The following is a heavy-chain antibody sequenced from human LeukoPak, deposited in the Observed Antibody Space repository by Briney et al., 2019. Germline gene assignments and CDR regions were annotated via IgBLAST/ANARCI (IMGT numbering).Heavy chain of an antibody. CDR3: ARDNHYGSGSYYSGLGGY. V-gene: IGHV1-69*13. CDR2: IIPIFGTA. D-gene: IGHD3-10*01. J-gene: IGHJ4*02. Sequence: EASVKVSCKASGGTFSSYAISWVRQAPGQGLEWMGGIIPIFGTANYAQKFQGRVTITADESTSTAYMELSSLRSEDTAVYYCARDNHYGSGSYYSGLGGYWGQGTLVTVSS. CDR1: GGTFSSYA.